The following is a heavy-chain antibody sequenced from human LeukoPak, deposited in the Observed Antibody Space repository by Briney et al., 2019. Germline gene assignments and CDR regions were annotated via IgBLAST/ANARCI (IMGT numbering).Heavy chain of an antibody. CDR3: AGEYYGSSGYYNDY. D-gene: IGHD3-22*01. CDR2: ISYSGGP. CDR1: GDSISSYH. Sequence: KSSETLSLTCTVSGDSISSYHWSWIRQPPGKGLEWIGYISYSGGPNYNPSHKSRVTISVDTSKNQFSLKLTSVTAADTAVYYCAGEYYGSSGYYNDYWGQGALVTVSS. V-gene: IGHV4-59*01. J-gene: IGHJ4*02.